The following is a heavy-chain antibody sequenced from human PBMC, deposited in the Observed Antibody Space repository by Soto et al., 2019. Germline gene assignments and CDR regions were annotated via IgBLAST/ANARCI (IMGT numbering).Heavy chain of an antibody. Sequence: GASVKVSCKASGYTFTSYAMHWVRQAPGQRLEWMGWINAGNGNTKYSQKFRGRVTITRDTSASTAYMELSSLRSEDTAVYYCARDPGYYDFWSGYSQYNWFDPWGQGTLVTVSS. CDR3: ARDPGYYDFWSGYSQYNWFDP. CDR1: GYTFTSYA. J-gene: IGHJ5*02. CDR2: INAGNGNT. D-gene: IGHD3-3*01. V-gene: IGHV1-3*01.